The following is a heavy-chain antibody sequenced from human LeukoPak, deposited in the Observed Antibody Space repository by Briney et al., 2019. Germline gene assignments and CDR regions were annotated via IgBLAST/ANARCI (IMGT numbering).Heavy chain of an antibody. CDR2: INPNSGGI. J-gene: IGHJ4*02. Sequence: ASVKVSCKASGYTFTGYYMHWVRQAPGQGLEWMGWINPNSGGINYAQKFQGRVTMTRDTSISTAYMELSRLRSDDTAVYYCARLARDQVREDYWGPGTLVTVSS. CDR1: GYTFTGYY. D-gene: IGHD3-10*01. V-gene: IGHV1-2*02. CDR3: ARLARDQVREDY.